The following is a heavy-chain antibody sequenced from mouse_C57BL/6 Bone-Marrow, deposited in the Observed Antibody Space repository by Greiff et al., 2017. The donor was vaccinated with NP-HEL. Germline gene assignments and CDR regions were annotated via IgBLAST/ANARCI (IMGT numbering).Heavy chain of an antibody. CDR3: AREAYSNYDY. CDR2: IDPSDSYT. Sequence: QVQLQQSGAELVMPGASVKLSCKASGYTFTSYWMHWVKQRPGQGLEWIGEIDPSDSYTNYNQKFKGKSTLTVDKSSSTAYMQLSSLTSEDSAVYYCAREAYSNYDYWGRGTTLAVSS. J-gene: IGHJ2*01. V-gene: IGHV1-69*01. CDR1: GYTFTSYW. D-gene: IGHD2-5*01.